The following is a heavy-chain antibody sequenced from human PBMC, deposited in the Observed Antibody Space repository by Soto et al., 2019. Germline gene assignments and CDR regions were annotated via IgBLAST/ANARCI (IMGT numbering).Heavy chain of an antibody. J-gene: IGHJ4*02. V-gene: IGHV1-3*01. CDR1: GYTFTSYA. Sequence: QVQLVQSGAEVKKPGASVKVSCKASGYTFTSYAIHWVRQAPGQRLEWMGWINAGNGNTKYSQTFQGRVTITRDTSASTAYMELSSLRSEDTAVYYCARDLAFGVSDYWGQGTLVTVSS. CDR2: INAGNGNT. D-gene: IGHD3-10*01. CDR3: ARDLAFGVSDY.